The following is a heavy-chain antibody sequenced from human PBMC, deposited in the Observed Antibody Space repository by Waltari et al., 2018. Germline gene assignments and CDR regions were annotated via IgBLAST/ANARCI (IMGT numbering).Heavy chain of an antibody. Sequence: QVQLQESGPGLVKPSETLSLTCAVSGYSISSGYYWGWIWQPPGKGLEWIGSIDHSGSTYYSPAPKSRVTISVDTSKNQFSLKLGAVTAADTAVYYCASIAARLAFDIWGQGTMVTVSS. V-gene: IGHV4-38-2*01. D-gene: IGHD6-6*01. CDR1: GYSISSGYY. J-gene: IGHJ3*02. CDR3: ASIAARLAFDI. CDR2: IDHSGST.